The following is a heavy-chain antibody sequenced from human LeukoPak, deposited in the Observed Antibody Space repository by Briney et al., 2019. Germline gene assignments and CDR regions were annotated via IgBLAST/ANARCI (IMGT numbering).Heavy chain of an antibody. V-gene: IGHV1-46*01. CDR2: INPSGGST. Sequence: ASVKVSCKASGYTFTSYYMHWVRQAPGQGLEWMGIINPSGGSTSCAQKFQGRVTMTRDTSTSTVYMELSSLRSEDTAVYYCARAPRRCSSTSCPNDYWGQGTLVTVSS. J-gene: IGHJ4*02. CDR3: ARAPRRCSSTSCPNDY. CDR1: GYTFTSYY. D-gene: IGHD2-2*01.